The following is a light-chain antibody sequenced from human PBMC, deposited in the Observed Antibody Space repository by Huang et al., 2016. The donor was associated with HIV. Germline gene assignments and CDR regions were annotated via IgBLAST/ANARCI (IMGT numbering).Light chain of an antibody. CDR1: HDSRND. Sequence: AIQMTQSPSSLSASVGDRVTITCRASHDSRNDLGWYQQRPGRAPKLLIYAAFNLQNGVPSRFSGSGSGTHFTLTISDLQPGDFATYYCLQDYSHPHTFGQGTKLEL. CDR2: AAF. V-gene: IGKV1-6*01. CDR3: LQDYSHPHT. J-gene: IGKJ2*01.